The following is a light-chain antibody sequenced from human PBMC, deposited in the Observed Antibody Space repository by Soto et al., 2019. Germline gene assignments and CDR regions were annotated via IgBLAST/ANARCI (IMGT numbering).Light chain of an antibody. J-gene: IGKJ1*01. V-gene: IGKV3-20*01. CDR3: QQYGSSPPRT. CDR1: QSVSNDF. CDR2: GAS. Sequence: EVVWTQSHATLSLSPGERATLSCRAIQSVSNDFLAWYQQKPGQAPRLLIYGASTRATDVPDRFSGSGSGADFTLSISRLEPEDFAVYYCQQYGSSPPRTFGQGTKVDIK.